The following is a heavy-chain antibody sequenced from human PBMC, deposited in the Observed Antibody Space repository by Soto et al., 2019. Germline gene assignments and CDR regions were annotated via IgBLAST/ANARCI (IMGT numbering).Heavy chain of an antibody. CDR3: ARASYDILTGYYDDY. V-gene: IGHV3-53*04. J-gene: IGHJ4*02. Sequence: EVQLVESGGGLVQPGGSLRLSCAASGFTVSSNYMSWVRQAPGKGLEWVSVIYSGGSTYYADSVKGRFTISRHNSKNTLYLQMNSLRAEDTAVYYCARASYDILTGYYDDYWGQGTLVTVSS. CDR2: IYSGGST. CDR1: GFTVSSNY. D-gene: IGHD3-9*01.